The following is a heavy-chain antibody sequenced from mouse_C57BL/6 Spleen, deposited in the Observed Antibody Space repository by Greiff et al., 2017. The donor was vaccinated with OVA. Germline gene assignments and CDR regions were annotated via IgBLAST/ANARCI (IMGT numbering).Heavy chain of an antibody. D-gene: IGHD2-5*01. CDR1: GYTFTDYE. Sequence: VQLQESGAELVSPGASVTLSCKASGYTFTDYEMHWVKQTPVHGLEWIGAIDPETGGTAYNQKFKGKAILTADKSSSTAYMELRSLTSEDSAVYYCTRHSNDYFDYWGQGTTLTVSS. J-gene: IGHJ2*01. CDR3: TRHSNDYFDY. V-gene: IGHV1-15*01. CDR2: IDPETGGT.